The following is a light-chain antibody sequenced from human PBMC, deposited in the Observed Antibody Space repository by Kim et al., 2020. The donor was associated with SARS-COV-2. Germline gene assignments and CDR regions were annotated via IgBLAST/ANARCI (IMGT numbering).Light chain of an antibody. Sequence: EIVLTQSPATLSLSPGERATLSCRASQSIQNYLAWYQQKPGQAPRLLIYEASNRATGIPARFSGSGSGTDFTLTISSLGPEDFAVYYCHQRRSCPRITFGQRTPLGI. CDR2: EAS. CDR3: HQRRSCPRIT. V-gene: IGKV3-11*01. J-gene: IGKJ5*01. CDR1: QSIQNY.